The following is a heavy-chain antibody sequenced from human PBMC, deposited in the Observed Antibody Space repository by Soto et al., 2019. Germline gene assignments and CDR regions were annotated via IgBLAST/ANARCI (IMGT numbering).Heavy chain of an antibody. Sequence: QVQLVQSGAEVKKPGASVKVSCKASGYTFTSYAMHWVRQAPGQRLEWMGWINAGNGNTKYLQKFQGRVTITRDTSASTAYMELSSLRSEDTAVYYCARGKLGDYWGQGTLVTVSS. V-gene: IGHV1-3*01. CDR2: INAGNGNT. J-gene: IGHJ4*02. D-gene: IGHD6-6*01. CDR1: GYTFTSYA. CDR3: ARGKLGDY.